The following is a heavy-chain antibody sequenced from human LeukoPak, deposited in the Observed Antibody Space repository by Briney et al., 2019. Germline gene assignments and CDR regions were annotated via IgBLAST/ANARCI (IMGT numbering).Heavy chain of an antibody. J-gene: IGHJ3*02. D-gene: IGHD3-16*01. Sequence: GGSLRLSCAVSGFTVSSNYMSWVRQAPGKELEWVSRINSDGSNTSYADSVKGRFTISRDNAKNTLYLQMNSLRAEDTAVYYCARPPLLRPFGDAFDIWGQGTMVTVSS. CDR2: INSDGSNT. CDR1: GFTVSSNY. V-gene: IGHV3-74*01. CDR3: ARPPLLRPFGDAFDI.